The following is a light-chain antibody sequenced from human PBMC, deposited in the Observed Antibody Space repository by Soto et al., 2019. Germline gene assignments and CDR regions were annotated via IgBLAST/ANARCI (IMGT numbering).Light chain of an antibody. V-gene: IGLV1-47*01. J-gene: IGLJ1*01. CDR2: RNN. Sequence: QSALTQPPSASGTPGQRVTISCSGSSSNIGSNYVYWYQQLPGTAPKLLIYRNNQRPPGVPDRFSGSKSGTSASLAISGLRSENEADYHCEAGDDRVRGPYVFEPGTRSPS. CDR3: EAGDDRVRGPYV. CDR1: SSNIGSNY.